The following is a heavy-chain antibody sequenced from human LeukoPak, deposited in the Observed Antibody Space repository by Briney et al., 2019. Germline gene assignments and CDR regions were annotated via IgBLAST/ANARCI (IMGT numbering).Heavy chain of an antibody. V-gene: IGHV1-3*01. J-gene: IGHJ4*02. CDR1: GYTFTTYA. CDR2: FNVGHGNT. D-gene: IGHD3-22*01. CDR3: ASQYYYGPTGYYGGFDY. Sequence: ASVKVSCKTSGYTFTTYAIHWVRQAPGDRLEWMGCFNVGHGNTEYSERFQGRVTITTDASATTHFMELSSPRSEDAAVYYCASQYYYGPTGYYGGFDYWGQGTPVTVSS.